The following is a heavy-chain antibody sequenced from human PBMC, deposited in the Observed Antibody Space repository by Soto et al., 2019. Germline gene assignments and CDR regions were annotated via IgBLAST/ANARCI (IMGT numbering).Heavy chain of an antibody. V-gene: IGHV1-46*01. J-gene: IGHJ5*02. Sequence: QVQLVQSGAEVQKPGASVKVSCKASGYTFTSYYMHWVRQAPGQGLEWMGIINPSGGSTSYAQKFQGRVTRTRDTSKTTVNIELCSLRSEDTAVYYCARDSSPHDDFWIGYRYLGNNWFDPWGQGTLVTVSS. CDR3: ARDSSPHDDFWIGYRYLGNNWFDP. D-gene: IGHD3-3*01. CDR1: GYTFTSYY. CDR2: INPSGGST.